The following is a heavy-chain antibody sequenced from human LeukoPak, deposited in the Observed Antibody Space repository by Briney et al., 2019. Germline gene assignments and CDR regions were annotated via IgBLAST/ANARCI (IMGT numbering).Heavy chain of an antibody. CDR2: IYHSGST. Sequence: SETLSLTCTVSGYSISSGYYWGWIRQPPGKGLEWIGSIYHSGSTYYNPSLKCRVTISVDTSKNQFSLKLSSVTAADTAVYYCARDALEMATIDYWGQGTLVTVSS. V-gene: IGHV4-38-2*02. CDR1: GYSISSGYY. CDR3: ARDALEMATIDY. D-gene: IGHD5-24*01. J-gene: IGHJ4*02.